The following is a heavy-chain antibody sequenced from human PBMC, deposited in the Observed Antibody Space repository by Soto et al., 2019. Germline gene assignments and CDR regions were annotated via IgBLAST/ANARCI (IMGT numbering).Heavy chain of an antibody. CDR1: GFTFSSYD. Sequence: EVQLVESGGGLVQPGGSLRLSCAASGFTFSSYDMHWVRQATGKGLEWVSAIGTAGDTYYPGSVKGRFTISRENAKNTLYLQMNSLRAEDTAVYYCAKDRQYYDSSGYYQYYFDYWGQGTLVTVSS. D-gene: IGHD3-22*01. V-gene: IGHV3-13*01. J-gene: IGHJ4*02. CDR3: AKDRQYYDSSGYYQYYFDY. CDR2: IGTAGDT.